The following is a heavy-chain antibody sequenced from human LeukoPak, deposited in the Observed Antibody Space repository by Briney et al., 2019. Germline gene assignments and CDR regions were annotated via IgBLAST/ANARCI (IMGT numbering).Heavy chain of an antibody. CDR3: ARDYSGSSPFDY. V-gene: IGHV3-48*03. J-gene: IGHJ4*02. CDR1: GFTFSSYE. D-gene: IGHD1-26*01. Sequence: GGSLRLSCAASGFTFSSYEMHWVRQAPGKGLEWVSYISSSGSTIYYADSVKGRFTISRENAKNSLYLQMYSLRAEDTAVYYCARDYSGSSPFDYWGQGTLVTVSS. CDR2: ISSSGSTI.